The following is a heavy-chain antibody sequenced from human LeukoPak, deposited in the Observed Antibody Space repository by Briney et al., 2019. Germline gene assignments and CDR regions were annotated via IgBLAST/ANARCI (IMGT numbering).Heavy chain of an antibody. CDR1: GGTFSNYG. CDR3: ARGSCSSGYYCPQYFDY. V-gene: IGHV1-69*13. Sequence: ASVKVSCKASGGTFSNYGISWVRQAPGRGLEWMGEIIPIFGTAHYTQKFQGRVTITADESTTTAYMELSSLRSEDTAVYYCARGSCSSGYYCPQYFDYWGQGTLVTVSS. J-gene: IGHJ4*02. CDR2: IIPIFGTA. D-gene: IGHD3-22*01.